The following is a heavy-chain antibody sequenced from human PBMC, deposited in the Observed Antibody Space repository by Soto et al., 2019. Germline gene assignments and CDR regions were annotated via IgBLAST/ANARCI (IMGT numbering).Heavy chain of an antibody. V-gene: IGHV4-59*01. J-gene: IGHJ4*02. Sequence: SGTLSLTCTVSGGSISSYYWSWIRQPPGKGLEWIGYIYYSGSTNYNPSLKSRVTISVDTSKNQFSLKLSSVTAADTAVYYCARVWGYAFDYWGQGTLVTVSS. CDR1: GGSISSYY. CDR3: ARVWGYAFDY. D-gene: IGHD3-16*01. CDR2: IYYSGST.